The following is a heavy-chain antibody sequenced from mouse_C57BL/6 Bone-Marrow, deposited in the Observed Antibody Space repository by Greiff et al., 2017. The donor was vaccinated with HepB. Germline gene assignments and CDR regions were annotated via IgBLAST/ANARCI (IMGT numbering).Heavy chain of an antibody. V-gene: IGHV1-81*01. CDR1: GYTFTSYG. CDR2: IYPRSGNT. CDR3: ARCRYSNLGAY. J-gene: IGHJ3*01. Sequence: QVQLQQSGAELARPGASVKLSCKASGYTFTSYGISWVKQRTGQGLEWIGEIYPRSGNTYYNEKFKGKATLTADKSSSTAYMEIRSLTSEVSAVYFCARCRYSNLGAYWGQGTLVTVSA. D-gene: IGHD2-5*01.